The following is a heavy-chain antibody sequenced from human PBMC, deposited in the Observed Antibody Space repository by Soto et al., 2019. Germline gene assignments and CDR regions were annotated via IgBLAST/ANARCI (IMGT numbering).Heavy chain of an antibody. J-gene: IGHJ4*02. Sequence: GGSLRLSCAASGFTFSNYWMNWVRQAPGKGLEWVANIKQDGSEKYYVDSVKGRFTISRDNAKNSLYLQMNSLRAEDTAVYYCARGVDHDDLWSGSGYWGQGTLVTVSS. D-gene: IGHD3-3*01. CDR1: GFTFSNYW. CDR2: IKQDGSEK. V-gene: IGHV3-7*01. CDR3: ARGVDHDDLWSGSGY.